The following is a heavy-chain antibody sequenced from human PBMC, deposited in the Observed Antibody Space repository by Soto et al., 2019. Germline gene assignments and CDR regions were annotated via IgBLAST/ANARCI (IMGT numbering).Heavy chain of an antibody. CDR2: IYYSGST. Sequence: SETLSLTCTVSGGSISSGDYYWSWIRQPPGKGQEWIGYIYYSGSTYYNPSLKSRVTISVDTSKNQFSLKLSSVTAADTAVYYCASSHAGAHITAAVHWGQGTLVTVSS. V-gene: IGHV4-30-4*01. CDR3: ASSHAGAHITAAVH. D-gene: IGHD6-13*01. J-gene: IGHJ4*02. CDR1: GGSISSGDYY.